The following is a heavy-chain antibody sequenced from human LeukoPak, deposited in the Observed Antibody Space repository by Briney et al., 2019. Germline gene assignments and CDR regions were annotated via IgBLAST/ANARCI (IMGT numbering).Heavy chain of an antibody. CDR3: ATLGYSSGWYAFDY. D-gene: IGHD6-13*01. J-gene: IGHJ4*02. Sequence: ASVKVSCKVSGYTLTELSMHWVRQAPGKGLEWMGGFDPEDGEAIYAQKFQGRVTMTEDTSTDTAYMELSSLRSEDTAVYYCATLGYSSGWYAFDYWGQGTLVTVSS. CDR2: FDPEDGEA. CDR1: GYTLTELS. V-gene: IGHV1-24*01.